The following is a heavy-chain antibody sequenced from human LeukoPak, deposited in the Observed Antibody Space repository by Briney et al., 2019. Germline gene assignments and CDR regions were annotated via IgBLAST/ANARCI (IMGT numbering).Heavy chain of an antibody. Sequence: QTSETLSLTCTVSGGSISSGGYYWSWIRQPPGKGLEWIGYIYHSGSTYYNPSLKSRVTISVDRSKNQFSLKLSSVTAADTAVYYCARDRLGGPYDSSGYYYPLWGQGTLVTVSS. D-gene: IGHD3-22*01. CDR2: IYHSGST. CDR3: ARDRLGGPYDSSGYYYPL. CDR1: GGSISSGGYY. J-gene: IGHJ4*02. V-gene: IGHV4-30-2*01.